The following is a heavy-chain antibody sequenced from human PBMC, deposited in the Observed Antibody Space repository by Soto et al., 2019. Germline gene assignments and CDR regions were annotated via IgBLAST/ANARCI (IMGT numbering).Heavy chain of an antibody. Sequence: SETLSLTCTVSGGSISSNNYYWGWIRQPPGKGLEWIGSIYYSGSTYYNPSLKSRVTISVDTSKNQFSLKLSSVTAADTAVYYCATQEVGGTYVYTFDPWGQGTLVTVSS. CDR2: IYYSGST. CDR3: ATQEVGGTYVYTFDP. V-gene: IGHV4-39*01. D-gene: IGHD1-26*01. J-gene: IGHJ5*02. CDR1: GGSISSNNYY.